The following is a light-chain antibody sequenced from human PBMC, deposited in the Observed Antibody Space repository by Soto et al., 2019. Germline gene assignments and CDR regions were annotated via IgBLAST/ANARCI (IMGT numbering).Light chain of an antibody. CDR2: IDT. Sequence: HWYQHQSGKPPKLLIYIDTQLPSGVPDRFTVSKSGTSAALAIDGLQSGDEAVYYCAAWDDSLNGPVFGGGTQRTVL. V-gene: IGLV1-44*01. CDR3: AAWDDSLNGPV. J-gene: IGLJ2*01.